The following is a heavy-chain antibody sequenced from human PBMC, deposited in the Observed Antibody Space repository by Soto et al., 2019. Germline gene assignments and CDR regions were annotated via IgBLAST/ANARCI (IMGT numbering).Heavy chain of an antibody. CDR2: IWYDGSNK. V-gene: IGHV3-33*01. CDR3: ARDRERGCVAFSFAFDI. CDR1: GFTFSSYG. Sequence: QVQLVESGGGVVQPGRSLRLSCAASGFTFSSYGMHWVRQAPGKGLEWVAVIWYDGSNKYYADSVKGRFTISRDNSKNTLYLQMNSLRAEDTAVYYCARDRERGCVAFSFAFDIWGQGTMVTVSS. D-gene: IGHD2-8*02. J-gene: IGHJ3*02.